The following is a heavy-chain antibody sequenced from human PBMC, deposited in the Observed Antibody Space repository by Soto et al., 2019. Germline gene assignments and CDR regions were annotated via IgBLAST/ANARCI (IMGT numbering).Heavy chain of an antibody. Sequence: QVQLQESGPGLVKPSQTLSLTCTVSGGSISSGDYYWSWIRQHPGKGLEWIGYIYYSGSTYYNPSVKIRVTTAVDTSKNQFSLKLSSVTAADTAVYYCAGGSDPDYSDYFQHWGQGTLVTVSS. CDR2: IYYSGST. J-gene: IGHJ1*01. CDR1: GGSISSGDYY. CDR3: AGGSDPDYSDYFQH. D-gene: IGHD4-17*01. V-gene: IGHV4-31*03.